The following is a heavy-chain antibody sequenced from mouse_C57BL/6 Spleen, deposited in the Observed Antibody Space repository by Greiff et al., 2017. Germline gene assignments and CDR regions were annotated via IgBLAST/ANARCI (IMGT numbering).Heavy chain of an antibody. Sequence: VKLMESGAELMKPGASVKLSCKATGYTFTGYWIEWVKQRPGHGLEWIGEILPGSGSTNYNEKFKGKATFTADTSSNTTYMQLSSLSTEDSAISYCARRALGLDYYAMDYWGQGTSVTVSS. CDR3: ARRALGLDYYAMDY. D-gene: IGHD4-1*01. CDR2: ILPGSGST. CDR1: GYTFTGYW. J-gene: IGHJ4*01. V-gene: IGHV1-9*01.